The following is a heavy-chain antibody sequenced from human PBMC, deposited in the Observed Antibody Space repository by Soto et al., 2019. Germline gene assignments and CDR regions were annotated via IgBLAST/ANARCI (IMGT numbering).Heavy chain of an antibody. CDR1: VFTFNTHG. V-gene: IGHV3-30-3*01. D-gene: IGHD6-6*01. J-gene: IGHJ6*02. CDR2: ISYVGSNK. Sequence: PRWSLRLSCAASVFTFNTHGMHWVRQAPGKGLEWVAVISYVGSNKYYADSVKGRFTISRDNSKNTLYLQMTSLRAEDTAVYYCARKTIAGRPDYSYGMDVWGQGTTVTVSS. CDR3: ARKTIAGRPDYSYGMDV.